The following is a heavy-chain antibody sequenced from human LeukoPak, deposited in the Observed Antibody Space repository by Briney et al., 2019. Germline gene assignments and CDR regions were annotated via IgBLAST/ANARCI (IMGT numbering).Heavy chain of an antibody. V-gene: IGHV3-30-3*01. CDR2: ISYDGSNK. Sequence: PGGSLRLSCAASGFTFSSYAMHWVRQAPGKGLEWAAVISYDGSNKYYADSVKGRFTISRDNSKNTLYLQMNSLRAEDTAVYYCAREAVLRYFDWSTYGMDVWGQGTTVTVSS. J-gene: IGHJ6*02. CDR3: AREAVLRYFDWSTYGMDV. CDR1: GFTFSSYA. D-gene: IGHD3-9*01.